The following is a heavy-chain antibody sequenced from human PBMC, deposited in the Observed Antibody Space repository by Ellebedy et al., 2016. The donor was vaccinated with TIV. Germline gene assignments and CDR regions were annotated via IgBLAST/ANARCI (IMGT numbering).Heavy chain of an antibody. CDR1: GFTFSSYA. CDR3: AKDPAAYCGGDCYSGFDY. CDR2: IWYDGSNK. D-gene: IGHD2-21*02. J-gene: IGHJ4*02. V-gene: IGHV3-33*06. Sequence: GESLKISCAASGFTFSSYAMHWVRQAPGKGLEWVAVIWYDGSNKYYADSVKGRFIISRDNAKNTLYLQMNSLRAEDTAVYYCAKDPAAYCGGDCYSGFDYWGQGTLVTVSS.